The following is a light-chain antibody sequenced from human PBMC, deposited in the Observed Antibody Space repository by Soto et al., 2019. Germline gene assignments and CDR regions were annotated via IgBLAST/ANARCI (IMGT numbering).Light chain of an antibody. CDR2: RAS. Sequence: EILLTQSPGTLSLSPGERATLSCRASQSINNNYLAWYQQKRGQAPRLLIYRASSRATGIPDRFSGSGSGTDFPLTLSRLEHEDFAVYYCQQYGGSPRTFGQGPKVEIK. CDR3: QQYGGSPRT. V-gene: IGKV3-20*01. CDR1: QSINNNY. J-gene: IGKJ1*01.